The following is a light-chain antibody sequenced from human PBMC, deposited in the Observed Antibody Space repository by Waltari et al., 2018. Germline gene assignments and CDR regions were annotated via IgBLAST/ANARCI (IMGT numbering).Light chain of an antibody. J-gene: IGKJ2*02. CDR1: QSVSSSY. CDR2: GAS. Sequence: EILLTQSPGTLSLSPGERATLSCRASQSVSSSYLAWYQQKPGQAPRLLIYGASSRATGIPDRFSGSGSGTDFTLTISRLEPEDFAVYYCQQYGSSPLCTFGQGTKLEIK. CDR3: QQYGSSPLCT. V-gene: IGKV3-20*01.